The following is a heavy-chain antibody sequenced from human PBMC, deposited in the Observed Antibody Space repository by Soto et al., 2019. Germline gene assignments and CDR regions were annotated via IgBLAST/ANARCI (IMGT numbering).Heavy chain of an antibody. J-gene: IGHJ4*02. CDR2: IIPIFGTT. Sequence: QVQLVQSGAEVKKPGSSVKVSCKASGGTFSNYAISWVRQAPGQGLEWMGGIIPIFGTTNYAQRFQGRVTITADESTSTACMELSSLRSEDTAVYYCARVSSSWYKDYFDYWGQGTLVTVSS. D-gene: IGHD6-13*01. CDR3: ARVSSSWYKDYFDY. CDR1: GGTFSNYA. V-gene: IGHV1-69*12.